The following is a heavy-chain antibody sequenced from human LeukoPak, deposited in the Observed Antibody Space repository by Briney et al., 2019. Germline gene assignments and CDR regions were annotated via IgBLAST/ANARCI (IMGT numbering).Heavy chain of an antibody. D-gene: IGHD4-17*01. CDR3: ARDGEYGDPRYYFDY. V-gene: IGHV1-18*04. CDR2: ISAYNGNT. J-gene: IGHJ4*02. CDR1: GYTFTSYG. Sequence: GASVKVSCKASGYTFTSYGISWVRQAPGQGLEWMGWISAYNGNTNYAQKLQGRVTMTTDTSTSTVYMELSSLRSEDTAVYYCARDGEYGDPRYYFDYWGQGTLVTVSS.